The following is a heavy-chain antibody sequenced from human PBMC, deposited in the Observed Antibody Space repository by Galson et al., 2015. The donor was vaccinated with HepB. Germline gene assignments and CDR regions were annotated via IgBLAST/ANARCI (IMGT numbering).Heavy chain of an antibody. V-gene: IGHV3-30*18. D-gene: IGHD6-13*01. CDR1: GFTFSSYG. J-gene: IGHJ4*02. Sequence: SLRLSCATSGFTFSSYGMHWVRQAPGKGLEWVAVISYDGSNKYYADSVKGRFTISRDNSKNTLYLQMNSLRAEDTAVHYCAKEEMVGYSSSWYGLIDYWGQGTLVTVSS. CDR2: ISYDGSNK. CDR3: AKEEMVGYSSSWYGLIDY.